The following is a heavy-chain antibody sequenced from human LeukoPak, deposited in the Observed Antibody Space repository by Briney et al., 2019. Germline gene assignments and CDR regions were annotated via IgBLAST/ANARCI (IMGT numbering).Heavy chain of an antibody. V-gene: IGHV1-69*01. Sequence: SVKVSCKASGGSLSSFALNWVRQTPGQGLEWMGGIIPIFGSTNYAQKYQVRVTITADESTNTAYMELNSLRSEDTGVYYCARVMVVAGNGGYFLYWGQGTLVTVSS. J-gene: IGHJ1*01. CDR2: IIPIFGST. D-gene: IGHD2-15*01. CDR3: ARVMVVAGNGGYFLY. CDR1: GGSLSSFA.